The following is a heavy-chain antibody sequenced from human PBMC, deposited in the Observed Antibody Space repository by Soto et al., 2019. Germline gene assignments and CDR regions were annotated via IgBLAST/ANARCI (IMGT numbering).Heavy chain of an antibody. V-gene: IGHV1-69*02. CDR2: INPIVSMS. J-gene: IGHJ4*02. CDR3: AASYGSGYRAFDY. Sequence: GASVKVSCKASGDTFSFYTINWVRQAPGLGLEWVGRINPIVSMSNYAQKFQGRFSMTADKSTSTAYMELRSLRSDDTAMYFCAASYGSGYRAFDYWGQGTLVTVSS. D-gene: IGHD3-10*01. CDR1: GDTFSFYT.